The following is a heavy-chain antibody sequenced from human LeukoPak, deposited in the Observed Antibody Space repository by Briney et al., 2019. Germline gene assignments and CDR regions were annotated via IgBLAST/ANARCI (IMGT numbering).Heavy chain of an antibody. CDR2: IIPIFGTA. V-gene: IGHV1-69*13. CDR1: GYTFTSYG. D-gene: IGHD4-23*01. CDR3: ARARTKTTVVTPMGSAGYYFDY. J-gene: IGHJ4*02. Sequence: SVKVSCKASGYTFTSYGISWVRRAPGQGLEWMGGIIPIFGTANYAQKFQGRVTITADESTSTAYMELSSLRSEDTAVYYCARARTKTTVVTPMGSAGYYFDYWGQGTLVTVSS.